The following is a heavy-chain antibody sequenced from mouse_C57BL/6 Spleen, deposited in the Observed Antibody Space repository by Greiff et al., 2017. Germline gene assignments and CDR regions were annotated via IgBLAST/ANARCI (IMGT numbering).Heavy chain of an antibody. D-gene: IGHD2-5*01. J-gene: IGHJ4*01. CDR1: GYTFTDYY. CDR2: INPYTGGT. CDR3: ARDYSKGYAMDY. Sequence: VQLKQSGPVLVKPGASVKMSCKASGYTFTDYYLNWVKQSHGKSLEWIGVINPYTGGTSYNQKFKGKATLTVDKSTSTAYMELNSLTSEDSAVYYCARDYSKGYAMDYWGQGTSVTVSS. V-gene: IGHV1-19*01.